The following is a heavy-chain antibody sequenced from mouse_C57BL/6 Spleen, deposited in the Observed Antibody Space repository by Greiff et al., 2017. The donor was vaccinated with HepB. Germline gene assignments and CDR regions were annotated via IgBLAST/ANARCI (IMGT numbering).Heavy chain of an antibody. CDR2: IDPEDGDT. J-gene: IGHJ4*01. CDR1: GFNIKDYY. V-gene: IGHV14-1*01. CDR3: TTRIITTVVATENYAMDY. D-gene: IGHD1-1*01. Sequence: EVQLQQSGAELVRPGASVKLSCTASGFNIKDYYMHWVKQRPEQGLEWIGRIDPEDGDTEYAPKFQGKATMTADTSSNTAYLQLSSLTSEDTAVYYCTTRIITTVVATENYAMDYWGQGTSVTVSS.